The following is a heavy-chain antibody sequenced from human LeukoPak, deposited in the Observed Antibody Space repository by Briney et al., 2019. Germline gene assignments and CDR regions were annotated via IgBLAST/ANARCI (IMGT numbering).Heavy chain of an antibody. CDR1: GYTFTSYA. CDR2: INTNTGNP. V-gene: IGHV7-4-1*02. J-gene: IGHJ3*02. D-gene: IGHD3-22*01. Sequence: ASVKVSCKASGYTFTSYAMNWVRQAPGRGLEWMGWINTNTGNPTYAQGFTGRFVFSLDTSVSTAYLQISSLKAEDIVVYYCARGFYYDSSGYYFHQGAFDIWGQGTMVTVSS. CDR3: ARGFYYDSSGYYFHQGAFDI.